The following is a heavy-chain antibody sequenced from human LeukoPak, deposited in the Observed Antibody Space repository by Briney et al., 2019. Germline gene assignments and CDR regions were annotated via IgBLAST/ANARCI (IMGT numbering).Heavy chain of an antibody. CDR3: ARNYYDSSAYYYFDY. CDR1: GFTVSNSY. CDR2: IYSGGGT. V-gene: IGHV3-66*01. J-gene: IGHJ4*02. D-gene: IGHD3-22*01. Sequence: GGSLRLSCAASGFTVSNSYMNWVRQAPGKGLEWVSLIYSGGGTYYADSVKGRFTISRDNSKNTLYLQMNSLRAEDTAVYYCARNYYDSSAYYYFDYGAQGTLVTVSS.